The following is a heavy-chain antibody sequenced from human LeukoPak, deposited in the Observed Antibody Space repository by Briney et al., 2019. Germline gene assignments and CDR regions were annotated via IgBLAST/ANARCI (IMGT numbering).Heavy chain of an antibody. Sequence: GASVKVSCKASGYTFTTYSINWVRQAPGQGLEWMGWISAYNGNTHYAQKVQGRVTMTTDTSTSTAYMELRSLRSDDTAVYYCARGLGGSGSYFLTFDYWGQGTLVTVSS. V-gene: IGHV1-18*01. CDR2: ISAYNGNT. D-gene: IGHD1-26*01. J-gene: IGHJ4*02. CDR1: GYTFTTYS. CDR3: ARGLGGSGSYFLTFDY.